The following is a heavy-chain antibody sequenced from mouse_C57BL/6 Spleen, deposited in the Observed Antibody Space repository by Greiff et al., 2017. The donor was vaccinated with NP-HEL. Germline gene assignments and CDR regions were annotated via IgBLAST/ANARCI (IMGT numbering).Heavy chain of an antibody. D-gene: IGHD1-1*01. J-gene: IGHJ2*01. Sequence: VQLQQSVAELVRPGASVKLSCTASGFNIKNTYMHWVKQRPEQGLEWIGRIDPANGNTKYAPKFQGKATITADTSSNTAYLQLSSLTSEDTAIYYCAREEVITTVVAKGYFDYWGQGTTLTVSS. CDR1: GFNIKNTY. V-gene: IGHV14-3*01. CDR3: AREEVITTVVAKGYFDY. CDR2: IDPANGNT.